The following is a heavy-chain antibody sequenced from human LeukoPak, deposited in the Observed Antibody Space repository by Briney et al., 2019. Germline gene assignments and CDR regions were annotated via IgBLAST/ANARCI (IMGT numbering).Heavy chain of an antibody. V-gene: IGHV3-74*01. J-gene: IGHJ4*02. Sequence: PGGSLRLSCAASGFTFSSYWMHWVRHAPGKGLVWVSHINSDGSSTTYADSVKGRFTISRDNAKNTLYLQMNSLRAEDTAVYYCARDLMGIAYRGAFYYWGQGTLVTVSS. CDR2: INSDGSST. CDR1: GFTFSSYW. CDR3: ARDLMGIAYRGAFYY. D-gene: IGHD6-13*01.